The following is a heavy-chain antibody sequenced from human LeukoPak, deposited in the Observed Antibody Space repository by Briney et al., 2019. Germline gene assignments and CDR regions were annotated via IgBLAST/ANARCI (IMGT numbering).Heavy chain of an antibody. CDR3: ARIPGGNYIDY. J-gene: IGHJ4*02. Sequence: KHGESLKISCKGSGYTFTNYWIAWVRQMRGKGLEWMAIIYPGDSDTRYSPSFQGQVTISADKSINTAYLQWSSLEASDTAMYYCARIPGGNYIDYWAREPWSPSPQ. CDR1: GYTFTNYW. D-gene: IGHD2-15*01. V-gene: IGHV5-51*01. CDR2: IYPGDSDT.